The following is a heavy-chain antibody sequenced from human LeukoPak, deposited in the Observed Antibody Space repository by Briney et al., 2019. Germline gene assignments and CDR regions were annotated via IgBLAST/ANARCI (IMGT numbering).Heavy chain of an antibody. J-gene: IGHJ5*02. D-gene: IGHD1-26*01. CDR2: ISISSSYI. CDR1: GFTFSSYS. V-gene: IGHV3-21*01. CDR3: ARDPPGPEVRVGATTSYS. Sequence: PGGSLRLSCAASGFTFSSYSMNWVRQAPGKGLEWVSSISISSSYIYYADSVKGRFTISRDNAKNSLYLQMNSLRAEDTAVYYCARDPPGPEVRVGATTSYSWGQGTLVTVSS.